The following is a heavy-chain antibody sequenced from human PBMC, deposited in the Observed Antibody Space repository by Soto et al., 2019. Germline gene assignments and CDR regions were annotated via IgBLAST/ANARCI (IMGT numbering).Heavy chain of an antibody. Sequence: SETLSLTCAVYGGSFSGYYWSWIRQPPGKGLEWIGEINHSGSTNYNPSLKSRVTISVDTSKNQFSLKLSSVTAADTAEYYCARGRGWNNYFDYWGQGTLVTVSS. J-gene: IGHJ4*02. V-gene: IGHV4-34*01. CDR1: GGSFSGYY. CDR2: INHSGST. CDR3: ARGRGWNNYFDY. D-gene: IGHD1-1*01.